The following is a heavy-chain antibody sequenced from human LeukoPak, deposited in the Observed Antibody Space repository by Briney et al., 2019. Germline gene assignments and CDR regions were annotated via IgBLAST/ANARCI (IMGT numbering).Heavy chain of an antibody. D-gene: IGHD2-2*01. CDR2: VYHSGTT. Sequence: SETLSLTCAVSGYSLSSGRYWGWIRQPPGKGLEWIGSVYHSGTTYYNPSLKSRLTISVDTSNHQFSLNLRSVTAADTAVYYCARSLSTAGIDFWGQGTLVTVSS. J-gene: IGHJ4*02. CDR3: ARSLSTAGIDF. V-gene: IGHV4-38-2*01. CDR1: GYSLSSGRY.